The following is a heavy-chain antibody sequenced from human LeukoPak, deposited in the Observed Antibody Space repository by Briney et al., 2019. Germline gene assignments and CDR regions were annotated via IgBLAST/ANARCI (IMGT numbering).Heavy chain of an antibody. V-gene: IGHV3-9*01. J-gene: IGHJ4*02. CDR1: GFTFDDYG. Sequence: PGGSLRLSCAASGFTFDDYGMHWVRQAPAKGLEWVSGISWNSGSIAYADSVKGRFTISRDNAKNSLYLQMNSQRAEDTALYYCAKGYRTGRWLPLDYWGQGTLVTVSS. CDR3: AKGYRTGRWLPLDY. CDR2: ISWNSGSI. D-gene: IGHD5-24*01.